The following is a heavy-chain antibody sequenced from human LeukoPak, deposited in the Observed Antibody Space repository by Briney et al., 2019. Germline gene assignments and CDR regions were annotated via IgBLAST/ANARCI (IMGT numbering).Heavy chain of an antibody. D-gene: IGHD2-15*01. CDR3: ARGGGRKFDY. J-gene: IGHJ4*02. CDR2: INHSGST. Sequence: SETLSLTCAVYGGSFSGYYWSWIRQPPGKGLEWIGEINHSGSTNYNPSLKSRVTISVDTSKNQFSLKLSSVTAADTAVYYCARGGGRKFDYWGQGTPVTVSS. V-gene: IGHV4-34*01. CDR1: GGSFSGYY.